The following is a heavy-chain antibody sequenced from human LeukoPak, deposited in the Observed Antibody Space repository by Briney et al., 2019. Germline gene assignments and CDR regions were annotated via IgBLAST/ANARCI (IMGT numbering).Heavy chain of an antibody. CDR1: GFTFGDYA. J-gene: IGHJ4*02. CDR3: TTDVGYYFDSSGYSYVVDGHFDY. CDR2: IRSKAYGGTT. Sequence: GGSLRLSCTASGFTFGDYAMSWFRQAPGKGLEWVGFIRSKAYGGTTEYAASVKGRFTISRDDSKNTLYLQMNSLKTEDTAVYYCTTDVGYYFDSSGYSYVVDGHFDYWGQGTLVSVSS. D-gene: IGHD3-22*01. V-gene: IGHV3-49*03.